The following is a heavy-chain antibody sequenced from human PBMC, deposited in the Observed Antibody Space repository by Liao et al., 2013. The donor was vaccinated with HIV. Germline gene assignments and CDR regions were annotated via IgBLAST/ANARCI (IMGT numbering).Heavy chain of an antibody. V-gene: IGHV4-4*07. CDR1: GASINSDY. CDR3: ARDGDRSGYLSHFDY. J-gene: IGHJ4*02. CDR2: TSTRGKT. Sequence: QVQLQESGPGLVKPSETLSLTCTVSGASINSDYWTWIRQPAGKGLQWIGRTSTRGKTVYNPSLKSRVTVSLDTSKNQFSLKLFSVTAADTAMYYCARDGDRSGYLSHFDYWGQGALVTVSS. D-gene: IGHD3-22*01.